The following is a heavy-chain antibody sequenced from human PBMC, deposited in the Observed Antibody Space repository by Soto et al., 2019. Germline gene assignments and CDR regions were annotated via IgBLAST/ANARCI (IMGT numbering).Heavy chain of an antibody. CDR1: GGTFSSYA. D-gene: IGHD4-17*01. V-gene: IGHV1-69*13. J-gene: IGHJ6*02. CDR2: IIPIFGTA. CDR3: ASAAPVETVTLAYYYGMDV. Sequence: SVKVSCKASGGTFSSYAISWVRQAPGQGLEWMGGIIPIFGTANYAQKFQGRVTITADESTSTAYMELSSLRFEDTAVYYCASAAPVETVTLAYYYGMDVWGQGTTVTVSS.